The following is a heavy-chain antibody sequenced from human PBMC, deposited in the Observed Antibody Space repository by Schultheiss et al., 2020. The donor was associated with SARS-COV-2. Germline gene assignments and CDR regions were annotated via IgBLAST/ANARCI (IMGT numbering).Heavy chain of an antibody. J-gene: IGHJ5*02. CDR1: GFTLLGYA. CDR2: ISGSGGST. CDR3: AKAPSIGWDWFDP. Sequence: GGSLRLSCAVSGFTLLGYALSWVRQAPGKGLEWVSGISGSGGSTYYADSVKGRITISRDNSKNTLYLQMNSLRAEDTAVYYCAKAPSIGWDWFDPWGQGTLVTVYS. D-gene: IGHD6-19*01. V-gene: IGHV3-23*01.